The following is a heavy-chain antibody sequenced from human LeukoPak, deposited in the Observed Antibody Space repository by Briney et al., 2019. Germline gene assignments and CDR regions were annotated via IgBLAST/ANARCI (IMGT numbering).Heavy chain of an antibody. Sequence: GGSQRLSCAASGFTFSSYAMSWVRQAPGKGLEWVSAISGSGGSTYYADSVKGRFTISRDNSKNTLYLQMNSLRAEDTAVYYCAKDPAMVRGVIAFDYWGQGTLVTVSS. CDR1: GFTFSSYA. J-gene: IGHJ4*02. V-gene: IGHV3-23*01. CDR3: AKDPAMVRGVIAFDY. CDR2: ISGSGGST. D-gene: IGHD3-10*01.